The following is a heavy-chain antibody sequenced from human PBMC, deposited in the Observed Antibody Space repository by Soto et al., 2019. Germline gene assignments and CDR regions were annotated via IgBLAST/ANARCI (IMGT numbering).Heavy chain of an antibody. D-gene: IGHD3-3*01. V-gene: IGHV3-11*01. CDR2: ISNTGSII. CDR1: GFTFSDYY. J-gene: IGHJ5*02. CDR3: ARNTYYDFWSGYPNWFDP. Sequence: GGSLRLSCAASGFTFSDYYMTWIRQAPGKGLEWVSYISNTGSIIHYADSVKGRFTISRDNAKNSLYLQMNSLRAEDTAVYYCARNTYYDFWSGYPNWFDPWGQGTLVTVSS.